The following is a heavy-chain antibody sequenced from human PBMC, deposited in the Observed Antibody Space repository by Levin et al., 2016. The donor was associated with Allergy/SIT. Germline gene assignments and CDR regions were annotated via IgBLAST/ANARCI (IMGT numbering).Heavy chain of an antibody. V-gene: IGHV3-23*01. D-gene: IGHD6-6*01. CDR3: AKGVSINEPYNWFDT. Sequence: GGSLRLSCAASGFTFSSYAMTWVRQAPGRGLEWVSTISGSGDNTYLADSVKGRFTIARDNSKNTLYLQMHRLRAEDTAIYYCAKGVSINEPYNWFDTWGQGSLVTVSS. CDR2: ISGSGDNT. CDR1: GFTFSSYA. J-gene: IGHJ5*02.